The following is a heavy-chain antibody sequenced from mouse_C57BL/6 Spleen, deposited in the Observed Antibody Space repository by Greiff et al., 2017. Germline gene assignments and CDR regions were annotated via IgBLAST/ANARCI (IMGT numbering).Heavy chain of an antibody. CDR1: GYAFSSYW. CDR3: ARDTTVVAERWYFGG. CDR2: ISPGDGDT. V-gene: IGHV1-80*01. J-gene: IGHJ1*03. Sequence: QVQLKQSGAELVKPGASVKISCKASGYAFSSYWMNWVKQRPGKGLEWIGQISPGDGDTNYNGKFKGKATLTADKSSSTAYMPLSSLTSEDSAVYFCARDTTVVAERWYFGGWGTGTTVTVSS. D-gene: IGHD1-1*01.